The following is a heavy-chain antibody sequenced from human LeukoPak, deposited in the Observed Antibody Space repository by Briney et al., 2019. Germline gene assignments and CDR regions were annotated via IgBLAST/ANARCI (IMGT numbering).Heavy chain of an antibody. Sequence: PGGSLRLSCAASGFTFSSYWMSWVRQAPGKGLEWVANIKQDGSEKYYVDSVKGRFTISRDNAKNSLYLQMNSLRAEDTAVYYCARDIVVVPAATREYYYYYYMDVWGKGTTVTVSS. V-gene: IGHV3-7*01. D-gene: IGHD2-2*01. CDR2: IKQDGSEK. CDR3: ARDIVVVPAATREYYYYYYMDV. J-gene: IGHJ6*03. CDR1: GFTFSSYW.